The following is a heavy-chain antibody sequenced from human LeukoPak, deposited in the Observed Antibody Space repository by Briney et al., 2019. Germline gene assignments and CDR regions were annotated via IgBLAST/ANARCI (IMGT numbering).Heavy chain of an antibody. CDR1: GYTFTSYG. V-gene: IGHV1-18*01. J-gene: IGHJ4*02. Sequence: ASVKVSCKASGYTFTSYGISWVRQAPGQGLEGMGWISAYNGNTNYAQKLQGRVTMTTDTSTSTAYMELRSLRSDDTAVYYCAREYYYDSSGYQNFDYWGQGTLVTVSS. D-gene: IGHD3-22*01. CDR2: ISAYNGNT. CDR3: AREYYYDSSGYQNFDY.